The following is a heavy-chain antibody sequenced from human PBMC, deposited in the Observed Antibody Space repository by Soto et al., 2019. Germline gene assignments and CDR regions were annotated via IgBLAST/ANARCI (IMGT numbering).Heavy chain of an antibody. J-gene: IGHJ3*02. CDR2: TSSRGSYT. CDR1: GFTFSGYS. Sequence: EVQLVESGGGLVKPGESLRLSCAASGFTFSGYSMNWVRQAPGKGLEWVSSTSSRGSYTFYADSVKGRFTISRDNAKNSLFLQMNSLRAEDTAVYYCARDHQGYCSSTTCLGDAFEMWGQGTMVTVSS. V-gene: IGHV3-21*01. CDR3: ARDHQGYCSSTTCLGDAFEM. D-gene: IGHD2-2*01.